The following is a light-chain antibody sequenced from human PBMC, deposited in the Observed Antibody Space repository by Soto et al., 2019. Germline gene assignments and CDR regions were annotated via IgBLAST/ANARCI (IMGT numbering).Light chain of an antibody. CDR3: QQCGTSSRT. J-gene: IGKJ1*01. CDR1: QSISNTY. V-gene: IGKV3-20*01. Sequence: IMWTQSPGTLSLSQGARAALSCRASQSISNTYLVWYQQKPGQAPRLLIYGASSRASGIPDRFSGGGSGTDFTLTINRLEPEDFALYSCQQCGTSSRTFGQGTRLIS. CDR2: GAS.